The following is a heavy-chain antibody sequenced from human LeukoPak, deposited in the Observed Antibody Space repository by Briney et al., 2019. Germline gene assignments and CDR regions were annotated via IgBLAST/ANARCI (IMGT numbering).Heavy chain of an antibody. J-gene: IGHJ6*03. V-gene: IGHV4-59*02. D-gene: IGHD3-10*01. Sequence: SETLSLTCTVSGGSVTDYSWSWIRQSPGKGLEWIGYIYYTGTSYNPSLKSRVTISADASKNQFSLKLSSVTAADTAVYYCARDSPYYYGSGSATYYMDVWGKGTTVTISS. CDR3: ARDSPYYYGSGSATYYMDV. CDR1: GGSVTDYS. CDR2: IYYTGT.